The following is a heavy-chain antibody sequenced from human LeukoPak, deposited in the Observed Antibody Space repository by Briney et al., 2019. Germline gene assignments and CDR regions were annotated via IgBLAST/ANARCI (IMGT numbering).Heavy chain of an antibody. CDR2: INHSGST. CDR3: AREAGSAPFDP. D-gene: IGHD6-13*01. Sequence: SETLSLTCAVYGGSFSGYYWSWIRQPPGKGLEWIGEINHSGSTNYNPSLKSRVTISVDTSKNQLSLKLSSVTAADTAVYYCAREAGSAPFDPWGQGTLVTVSS. J-gene: IGHJ5*02. CDR1: GGSFSGYY. V-gene: IGHV4-34*01.